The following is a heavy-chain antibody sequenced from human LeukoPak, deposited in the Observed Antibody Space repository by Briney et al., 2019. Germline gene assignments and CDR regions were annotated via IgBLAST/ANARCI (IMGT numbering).Heavy chain of an antibody. V-gene: IGHV3-7*05. Sequence: PGGSLRLSCSASAFTFSVYWMTWVRQAPGKGLEWVATIKEDGSDKYYVDSVRGRFTISRDNSKNTVYLQMSSLRVEDTAVYYCARGRIAPDYWGQGTLVSVSS. J-gene: IGHJ4*02. D-gene: IGHD2-15*01. CDR3: ARGRIAPDY. CDR2: IKEDGSDK. CDR1: AFTFSVYW.